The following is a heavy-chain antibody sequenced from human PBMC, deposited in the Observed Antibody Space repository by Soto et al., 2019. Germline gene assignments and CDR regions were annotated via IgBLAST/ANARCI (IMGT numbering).Heavy chain of an antibody. CDR1: GGTFSSYA. CDR3: ARGDIAVVRGVPAGCAP. V-gene: IGHV1-69*01. Sequence: QVQLVQSGAEVKKPGSSVKVSCKASGGTFSSYAISWVLQAPGQGLEWMGGIIPIFGTANYAQKFQCRVTITADESTRTAYMELSSRSSEDTAVYYCARGDIAVVRGVPAGCAPWGQGTLFTVAT. D-gene: IGHD3-10*01. J-gene: IGHJ5*02. CDR2: IIPIFGTA.